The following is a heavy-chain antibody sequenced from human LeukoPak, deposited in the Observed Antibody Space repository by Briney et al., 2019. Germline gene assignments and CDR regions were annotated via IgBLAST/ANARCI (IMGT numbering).Heavy chain of an antibody. CDR3: EKEYFRGFDQ. V-gene: IGHV3-30*18. CDR2: ISNDGKLT. J-gene: IGHJ4*02. D-gene: IGHD2/OR15-2a*01. Sequence: PGGSLRLSCAASGFTFNSYGMHWVRRAPGKGLEWVAAISNDGKLTYYEDSVRGRFTISRDNSKNTVHLQMYSLRTEDTAVYHCEKEYFRGFDQWGQGTLVIVSS. CDR1: GFTFNSYG.